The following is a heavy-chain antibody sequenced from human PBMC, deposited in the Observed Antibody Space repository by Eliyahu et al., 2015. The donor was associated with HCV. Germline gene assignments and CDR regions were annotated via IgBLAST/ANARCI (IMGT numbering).Heavy chain of an antibody. D-gene: IGHD6-19*01. Sequence: EVQLVESGGGLVKPGGSLRLSCAASGFTFSSYRMNWVRQAPGKGLEWVSSISSSKCYIYYADSVKGRFTISRDNAKNSLYLQMNSLRAEDTAVYYCARDPGSSGWSRFDYWGQGTLVTVSS. CDR3: ARDPGSSGWSRFDY. V-gene: IGHV3-21*01. J-gene: IGHJ4*02. CDR1: GFTFSSYR. CDR2: ISSSKCYI.